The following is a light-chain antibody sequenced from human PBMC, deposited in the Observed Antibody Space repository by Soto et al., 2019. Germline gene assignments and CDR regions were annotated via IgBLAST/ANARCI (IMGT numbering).Light chain of an antibody. J-gene: IGKJ4*01. Sequence: DVQMTQSPSSLSASVGDRVTITCRARQDINSYLAWYQQKPGNAPKSLIYGASSLQTGVPSRFSGSESGTDFTLTISNLQPADSATYSCQQYNIYPLTFGGGTKVEIK. CDR3: QQYNIYPLT. V-gene: IGKV1D-16*02. CDR1: QDINSY. CDR2: GAS.